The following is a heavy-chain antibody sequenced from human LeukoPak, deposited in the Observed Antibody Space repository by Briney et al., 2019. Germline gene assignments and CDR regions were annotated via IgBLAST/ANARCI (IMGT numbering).Heavy chain of an antibody. CDR1: GFTLSSYW. D-gene: IGHD2-15*01. CDR3: AREMSGGSCFDY. CDR2: IKRDGSEK. J-gene: IGHJ4*02. Sequence: GGSLRLSCAASGFTLSSYWMSWVRQAPGKGLEWVANIKRDGSEKYYVDSVKGRFTISRDNAKNSLYLQMNSLRAEDTAVFYCAREMSGGSCFDYWGQGTLVTASS. V-gene: IGHV3-7*01.